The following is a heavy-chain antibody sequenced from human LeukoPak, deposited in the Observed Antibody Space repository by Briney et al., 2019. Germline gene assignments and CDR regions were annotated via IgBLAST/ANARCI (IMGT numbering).Heavy chain of an antibody. D-gene: IGHD3-9*01. CDR3: STRNILAWYFDL. CDR1: GGSISSSRYY. V-gene: IGHV4-39*01. J-gene: IGHJ2*01. Sequence: SETLSLTCTVSGGSISSSRYYWGWIRQPPGKGLEWIGSIYSSGSVYYNPSLKSRVTISLDTSKNQFSLKLSSATAADTAVYYCSTRNILAWYFDLWGRGTLVTVSS. CDR2: IYSSGSV.